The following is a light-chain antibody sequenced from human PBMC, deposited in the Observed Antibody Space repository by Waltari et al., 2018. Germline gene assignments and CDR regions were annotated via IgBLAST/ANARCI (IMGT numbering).Light chain of an antibody. V-gene: IGKV3-11*01. CDR2: DAS. CDR3: QQRSNWPIT. CDR1: QSVSSY. Sequence: EILLTQSPATLSLSPGERATLSCRASQSVSSYLAWYRQKPGQAPRRLIYDASNRATGIPPRFSGSGSGTDFTLTISSLEPEDFAVYYCQQRSNWPITFGPGTKVDIK. J-gene: IGKJ3*01.